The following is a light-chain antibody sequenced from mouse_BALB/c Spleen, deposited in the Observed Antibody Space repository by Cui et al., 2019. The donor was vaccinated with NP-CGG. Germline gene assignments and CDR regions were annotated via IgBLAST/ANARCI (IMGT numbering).Light chain of an antibody. CDR1: TGAVTTSNY. V-gene: IGLV1*01. J-gene: IGLJ1*01. CDR3: ALWYSNHWV. Sequence: QAVGTQAAARTTSPGETVTLTCRSSTGAVTTSNYANWVQEKPDHLFTGLIGGTNNRVPGVPARFSGSLIGDKAALTITGAQTEDEAIYFCALWYSNHWVFGGGTKLTVL. CDR2: GTN.